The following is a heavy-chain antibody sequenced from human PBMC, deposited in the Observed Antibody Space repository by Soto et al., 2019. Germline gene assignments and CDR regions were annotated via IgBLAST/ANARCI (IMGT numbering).Heavy chain of an antibody. CDR3: ASGSPSVSAYYYDSSGYYYVFDY. V-gene: IGHV4-31*03. J-gene: IGHJ4*02. CDR1: GGSISSGGYY. Sequence: SETLSLTCTVSGGSISSGGYYWSWIRQHPGKGLEWIGYIYYSGSTYYNPSLKSRVTISVDTSKNRFSLKLSSVTAADTAVYYCASGSPSVSAYYYDSSGYYYVFDYWGQGTLVTVSS. D-gene: IGHD3-22*01. CDR2: IYYSGST.